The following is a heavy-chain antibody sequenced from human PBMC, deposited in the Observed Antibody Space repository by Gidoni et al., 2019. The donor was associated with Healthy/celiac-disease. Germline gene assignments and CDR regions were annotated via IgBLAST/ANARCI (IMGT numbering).Heavy chain of an antibody. V-gene: IGHV4-34*01. Sequence: QVQLQQWGAGLSKPSETLSLTCAVYGGYFRGYYWSWIRQPPGKGLEWIGESNHRGSTNYNPTLKSRVTISVDTSKIQFSLKLSSVTAADTAVYYCARRGGGIAAAGVLRPFDYWGQGTLVTVSS. CDR2: SNHRGST. CDR1: GGYFRGYY. CDR3: ARRGGGIAAAGVLRPFDY. D-gene: IGHD6-13*01. J-gene: IGHJ4*02.